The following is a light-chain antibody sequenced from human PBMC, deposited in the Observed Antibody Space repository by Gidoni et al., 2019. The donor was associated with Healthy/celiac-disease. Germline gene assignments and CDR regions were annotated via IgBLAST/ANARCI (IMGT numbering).Light chain of an antibody. CDR1: SSNIGAGYD. CDR3: QSYDSSLRGF. V-gene: IGLV1-40*01. CDR2: GNS. Sequence: QSVLTQPHSVSGAPGQRVTISCPGSSSNIGAGYDVHWYQQLPGTAPKLLLYGNSNRPSGVPYRFSGSKSGTSSSLSITGLQAEAEADYYCQSYDSSLRGFFGGGTKLTVL. J-gene: IGLJ2*01.